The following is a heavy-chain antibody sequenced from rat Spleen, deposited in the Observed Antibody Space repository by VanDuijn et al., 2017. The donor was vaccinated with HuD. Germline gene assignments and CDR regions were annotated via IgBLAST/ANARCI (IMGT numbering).Heavy chain of an antibody. V-gene: IGHV2-1*01. D-gene: IGHD1-4*01. CDR2: IWGDGST. CDR1: GFSLTSNT. Sequence: QVQLKESGPGLVQPSQTLSLTCTVSGFSLTSNTIHWVRQPPGKGLEWMGGIWGDGSTDYDSALKSRLSISRDTSKSQVFLKMNSLQTEDTATYYCARAGSPGYFDYWGQGVMVTVSS. J-gene: IGHJ2*01. CDR3: ARAGSPGYFDY.